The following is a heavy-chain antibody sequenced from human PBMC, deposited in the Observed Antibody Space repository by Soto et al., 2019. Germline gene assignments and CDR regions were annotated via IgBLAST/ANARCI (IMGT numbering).Heavy chain of an antibody. CDR3: VRFVGSSWYVVDY. CDR2: IIPIFGTA. D-gene: IGHD6-13*01. CDR1: GGTFSSYA. Sequence: SVKVSCKASGGTFSSYAISWVRQAPGQGLEWMGGIIPIFGTANYAQKFQGRVTITADESTSTAYMGLSSLRSEDTAVYYCVRFVGSSWYVVDYWGQGTLVTVAS. J-gene: IGHJ4*02. V-gene: IGHV1-69*13.